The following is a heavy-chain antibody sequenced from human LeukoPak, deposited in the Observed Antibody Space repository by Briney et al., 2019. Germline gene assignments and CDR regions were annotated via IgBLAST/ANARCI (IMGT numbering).Heavy chain of an antibody. Sequence: SETLSLTCAVYGGSFSGYSWNWIRQPPVKGLEWIGEINHSGGTNYNPSLKSRVTISVDTSKNQFSLKLSSVTAADTAVYYCARGLYSNQISFDYWGQGTLVTVSS. V-gene: IGHV4-34*01. CDR1: GGSFSGYS. J-gene: IGHJ4*02. CDR3: ARGLYSNQISFDY. CDR2: INHSGGT. D-gene: IGHD4-11*01.